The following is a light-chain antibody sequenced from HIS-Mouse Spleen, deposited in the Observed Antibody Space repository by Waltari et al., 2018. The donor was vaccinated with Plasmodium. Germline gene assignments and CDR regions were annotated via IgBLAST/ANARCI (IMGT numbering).Light chain of an antibody. V-gene: IGLV2-14*01. Sequence: QSALTQPASVSGSPGQSLPLSCTGPSSYVVGYNYVSWYQQHQGKAPKLMIYEVSNRPSGVSKRFSGSKSGNTASLTISGLQAEDEADYYCSSYTSSSTLVFGGGTKLTVL. CDR1: SSYVVGYNY. CDR2: EVS. J-gene: IGLJ2*01. CDR3: SSYTSSSTLV.